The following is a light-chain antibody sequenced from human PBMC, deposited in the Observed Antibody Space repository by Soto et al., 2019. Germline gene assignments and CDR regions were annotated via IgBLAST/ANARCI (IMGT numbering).Light chain of an antibody. CDR2: EVS. V-gene: IGLV2-14*01. Sequence: QSALTQPASVSGSPGQSITISCTGTTNDIGGYNYVSWYQQAPGKAPKLMIYEVSNRPSGVSSRFSGSKSGNTASLTISGLQAEDEADYYCSSYASLSTLDVFGTGTKLTVL. CDR3: SSYASLSTLDV. J-gene: IGLJ1*01. CDR1: TNDIGGYNY.